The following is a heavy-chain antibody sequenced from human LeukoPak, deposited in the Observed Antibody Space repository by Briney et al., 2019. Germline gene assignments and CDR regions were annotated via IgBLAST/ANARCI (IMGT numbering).Heavy chain of an antibody. CDR2: INPNSGGT. D-gene: IGHD2-2*01. CDR3: ARGYCSSTSCYLFDY. CDR1: GYTFTGYY. V-gene: IGHV1-2*02. Sequence: GASVKASCKASGYTFTGYYMHWVRQAPGQGLEWMGWINPNSGGTNYAQKFQGRVTMTRDTSISTAYMELSRLRSDDTAVYYCARGYCSSTSCYLFDYWGQGTLVTVSS. J-gene: IGHJ4*02.